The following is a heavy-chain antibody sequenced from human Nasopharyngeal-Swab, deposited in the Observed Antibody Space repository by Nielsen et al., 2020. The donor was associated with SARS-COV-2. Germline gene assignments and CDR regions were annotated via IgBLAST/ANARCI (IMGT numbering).Heavy chain of an antibody. CDR2: VSGDGVTT. CDR3: ARGTPGIPGVDY. D-gene: IGHD2-8*02. V-gene: IGHV3-64*02. J-gene: IGHJ4*02. Sequence: WMRQDPGKGLEYLSAVSGDGVTTHYADSLKGRFTISRDNSKNTVYLQLGSLTAEDMAVYFCARGTPGIPGVDYWGQGTLVTVSS.